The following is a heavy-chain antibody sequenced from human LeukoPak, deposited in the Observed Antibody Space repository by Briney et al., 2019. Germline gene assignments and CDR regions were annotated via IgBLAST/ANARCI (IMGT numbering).Heavy chain of an antibody. CDR2: IIPIFGTA. D-gene: IGHD7-27*01. V-gene: IGHV1-69*13. CDR3: ARALGRLSWFDP. Sequence: SVKVSCKASGGTFSSYAISWVRQAPGQGLEWMGGIIPIFGTANYAQKFQGRVTITADESTSTAYMELSSLRSEDTAVYYCARALGRLSWFDPWGQGTLVTVSS. CDR1: GGTFSSYA. J-gene: IGHJ5*02.